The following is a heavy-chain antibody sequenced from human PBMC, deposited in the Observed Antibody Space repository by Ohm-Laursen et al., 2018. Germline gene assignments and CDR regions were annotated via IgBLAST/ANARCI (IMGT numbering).Heavy chain of an antibody. CDR2: ISGSGGST. Sequence: GQTLSLTCAASGFTFSSYAMSSVRQAPGKGLEWVSAISGSGGSTYYADSVKGRFTTSRDNSKNTLYLQMNSLRAEDTAVYYCAKDHIGWVASYFDYWGQGTLVTVSS. CDR3: AKDHIGWVASYFDY. CDR1: GFTFSSYA. V-gene: IGHV3-23*01. D-gene: IGHD6-19*01. J-gene: IGHJ4*02.